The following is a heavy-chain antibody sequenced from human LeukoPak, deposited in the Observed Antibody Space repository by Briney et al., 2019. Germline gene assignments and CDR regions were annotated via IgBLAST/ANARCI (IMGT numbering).Heavy chain of an antibody. V-gene: IGHV1-46*01. CDR3: ARADSADYYDSSGSIDY. CDR1: GYTFTTYY. CDR2: INPSGGNT. D-gene: IGHD3-22*01. J-gene: IGHJ4*02. Sequence: ASVKVSCKASGYTFTTYYIHWVRQAPGQGLEWMGLINPSGGNTNYAQKFQDRVTMTRDTSTSTVYMELSSLRSEDMAVYYCARADSADYYDSSGSIDYWGQGTLVTVSS.